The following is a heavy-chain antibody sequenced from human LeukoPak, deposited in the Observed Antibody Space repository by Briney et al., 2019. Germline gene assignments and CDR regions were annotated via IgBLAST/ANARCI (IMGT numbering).Heavy chain of an antibody. CDR2: ISSHSSYI. V-gene: IGHV3-21*06. J-gene: IGHJ4*02. Sequence: PGGSLRLSCAASGFNFTTFGMNWVRQTPGRGLEWVSSISSHSSYIYYAASVEGRFTISRDNAKSLLFLQMDSLRAEDTAIYYCARDRENQLGVFFDLWGLGTLVTVSS. D-gene: IGHD1-1*01. CDR1: GFNFTTFG. CDR3: ARDRENQLGVFFDL.